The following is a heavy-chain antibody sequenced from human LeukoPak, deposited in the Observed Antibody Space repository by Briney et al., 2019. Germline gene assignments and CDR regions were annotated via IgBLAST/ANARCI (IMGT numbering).Heavy chain of an antibody. D-gene: IGHD3-10*01. Sequence: SETLSLTCTVSGGSISSYYWGWIRQPPGKGLEWSGSIYYSGSTYYNPSLKSRVTISVDTSKNQFSLKLSSVTAADTAVYYCARGKWAEYYYGSGSYYLDYWGQGTLVTVSS. V-gene: IGHV4-39*07. CDR1: GGSISSYY. CDR2: IYYSGST. J-gene: IGHJ4*02. CDR3: ARGKWAEYYYGSGSYYLDY.